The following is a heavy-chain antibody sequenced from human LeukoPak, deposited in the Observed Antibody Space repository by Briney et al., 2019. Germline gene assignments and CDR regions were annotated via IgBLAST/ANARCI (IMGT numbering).Heavy chain of an antibody. J-gene: IGHJ4*02. Sequence: GESLKSSYTRSGYRFTASWLGSERQMPGKGLEWMGIIYPDDSDTRSSPSFRGQVTISADKSISTAYLQWSSLKASDSAMYNFVRLDYYVFLQWGQGTLVTVSS. V-gene: IGHV5-51*01. CDR3: VRLDYYVFLQ. CDR2: IYPDDSDT. D-gene: IGHD1-26*01. CDR1: GYRFTASW.